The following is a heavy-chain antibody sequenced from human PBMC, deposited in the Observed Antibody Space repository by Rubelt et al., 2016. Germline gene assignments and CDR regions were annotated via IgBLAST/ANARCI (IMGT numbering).Heavy chain of an antibody. V-gene: IGHV3-23*01. J-gene: IGHJ5*02. D-gene: IGHD2/OR15-2a*01. Sequence: EEQLLESGGGLVQPGGSLRLSCAASGFTFIAHAMSWVRRAPGKGLEWVSTYYSDSVKGRFTISRDNSKNTLDLQMNSLRAEDTAIYYCARLIVPSTSRWFDPWGQGTLVIVSS. CDR1: GFTFIAHA. CDR3: ARLIVPSTSRWFDP.